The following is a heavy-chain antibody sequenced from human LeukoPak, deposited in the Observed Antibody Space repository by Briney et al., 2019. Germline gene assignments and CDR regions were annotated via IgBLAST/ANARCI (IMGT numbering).Heavy chain of an antibody. Sequence: GASVKVSCKASGYTFTGYYMHWVRQAPGQGLEWMGYIYPNSGATKYAQKFQGRVTMTRDTSISTAYMELSGLGSDDTAVYYCGTLLSNGPFDYWGQGSLVTVSS. J-gene: IGHJ4*02. CDR3: GTLLSNGPFDY. CDR2: IYPNSGAT. V-gene: IGHV1-2*02. CDR1: GYTFTGYY.